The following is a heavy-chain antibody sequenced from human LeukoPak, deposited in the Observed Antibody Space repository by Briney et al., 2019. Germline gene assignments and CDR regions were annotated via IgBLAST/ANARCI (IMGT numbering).Heavy chain of an antibody. D-gene: IGHD3-22*01. CDR1: GGSISSYY. CDR2: IYYSGST. Sequence: SQTLSLTCTVSGGSISSYYWSWIRQPPGKGLEWIGNIYYSGSTNYNPSLKSRVTISVDTSKNQFSLKLSSVTAADTAVYYCTRGSIAYYYMDVWGKGTTVTISS. J-gene: IGHJ6*03. V-gene: IGHV4-59*01. CDR3: TRGSIAYYYMDV.